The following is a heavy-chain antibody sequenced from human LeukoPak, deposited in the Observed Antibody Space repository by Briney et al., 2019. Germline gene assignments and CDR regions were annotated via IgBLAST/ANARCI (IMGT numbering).Heavy chain of an antibody. Sequence: SETLSLTCTVSGGSISSSSYSWSWIRQPPGKGLEWIGYIYHSGSTYYNPSLKSRVTISVDRSKNQFSLKLSSVTAADTAVYYCASGGNLDYWGQGTLVTVSS. CDR2: IYHSGST. V-gene: IGHV4-30-2*01. J-gene: IGHJ4*02. D-gene: IGHD4-23*01. CDR3: ASGGNLDY. CDR1: GGSISSSSYS.